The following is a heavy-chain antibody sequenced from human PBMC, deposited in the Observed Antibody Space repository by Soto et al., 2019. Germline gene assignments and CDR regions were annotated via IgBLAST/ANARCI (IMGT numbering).Heavy chain of an antibody. J-gene: IGHJ2*01. CDR1: GYTCADYG. D-gene: IGHD2-15*01. Sequence: QAQLVQSGAEVKKPGASVKVSCQAGGYTCADYGISWVRQAPGQGLEWMGWIGPYNGNTNYAQNLQDRVTMTTDTSTNTAYMELRSLRSDDTALYYCARCYCSVGSCHTCWHFDLWGRGTLLTVSS. CDR3: ARCYCSVGSCHTCWHFDL. CDR2: IGPYNGNT. V-gene: IGHV1-18*01.